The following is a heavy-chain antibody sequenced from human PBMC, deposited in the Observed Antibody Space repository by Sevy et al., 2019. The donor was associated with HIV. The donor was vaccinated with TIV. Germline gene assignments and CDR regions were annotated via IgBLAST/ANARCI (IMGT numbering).Heavy chain of an antibody. CDR3: VSGSRRGYDGYVFTSPFDY. D-gene: IGHD5-12*01. CDR1: GGSISSGDYY. Sequence: SETLSLTCTVSGGSISSGDYYWSWIRQPPGKGLEWIGYIYYGGSTYYNPSLNSRVTMSLDTSKNQFSLKMSSVTAADTAVYYCVSGSRRGYDGYVFTSPFDYWGQGTLVTVSS. CDR2: IYYGGST. J-gene: IGHJ4*02. V-gene: IGHV4-30-4*01.